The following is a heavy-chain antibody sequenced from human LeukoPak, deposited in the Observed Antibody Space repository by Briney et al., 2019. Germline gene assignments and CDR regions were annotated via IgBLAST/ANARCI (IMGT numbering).Heavy chain of an antibody. J-gene: IGHJ4*02. CDR3: AKDLGCSGGSCYTDY. D-gene: IGHD2-15*01. CDR1: GFTFSDYY. Sequence: PGGSLRLSCAASGFTFSDYYMSWIRQAPGKGLEWVSYISSSGSTIYYADSVKGRFTISRDNAKNTLYLQMNSLRAEDTAVYYCAKDLGCSGGSCYTDYWGQGTLVTVSS. V-gene: IGHV3-11*01. CDR2: ISSSGSTI.